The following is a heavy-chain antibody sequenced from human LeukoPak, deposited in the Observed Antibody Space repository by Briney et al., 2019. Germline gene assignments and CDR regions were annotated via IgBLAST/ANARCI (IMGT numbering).Heavy chain of an antibody. J-gene: IGHJ6*02. V-gene: IGHV1-18*01. D-gene: IGHD1-26*01. Sequence: ALVNVSCKASGYTFTIYGINWVRRAPGQGLEWMGWISAYNGNTNYAQKLQGRVTVTTDTSTTTAYMELRSLRSDDTGVYYCARDTYTGVGATKWDYSHYGMDVWGQGTTVTVSS. CDR2: ISAYNGNT. CDR3: ARDTYTGVGATKWDYSHYGMDV. CDR1: GYTFTIYG.